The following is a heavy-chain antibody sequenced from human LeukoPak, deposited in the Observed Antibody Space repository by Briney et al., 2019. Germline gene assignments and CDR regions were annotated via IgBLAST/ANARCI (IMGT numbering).Heavy chain of an antibody. V-gene: IGHV3-74*01. D-gene: IGHD3-3*01. CDR2: TNRDGSST. CDR1: GFTFSSYW. J-gene: IGHJ4*02. Sequence: PGGSLRLSCAASGFTFSSYWMHWVRQAPGKGPVWVARTNRDGSSTAYADSVKGRFTISKDNAKNTLYLLMNGLRAEDTAVYYCARDSVEWYIFDYWGQGTLVTVSS. CDR3: ARDSVEWYIFDY.